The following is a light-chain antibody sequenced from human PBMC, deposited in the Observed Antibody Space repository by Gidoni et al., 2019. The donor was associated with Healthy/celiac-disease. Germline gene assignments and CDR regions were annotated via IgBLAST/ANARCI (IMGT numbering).Light chain of an antibody. CDR3: QQYNNWPLA. V-gene: IGKV3-15*01. CDR2: GAS. J-gene: IGKJ2*01. CDR1: QSVSSN. Sequence: EIVMPHSPATLPVSPGERATLSCRASQSVSSNLAWYQQKPGQAPRLLIYGASTRATGIPARFSGSGSGTEFTLTISSLQSEDFAVYYCQQYNNWPLAFGQGTKLEIK.